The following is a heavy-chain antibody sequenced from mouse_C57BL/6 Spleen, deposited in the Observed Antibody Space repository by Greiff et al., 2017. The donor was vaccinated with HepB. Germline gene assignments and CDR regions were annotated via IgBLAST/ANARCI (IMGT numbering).Heavy chain of an antibody. D-gene: IGHD2-5*01. CDR1: GFNIKDDY. J-gene: IGHJ3*01. V-gene: IGHV14-4*01. Sequence: VQLKESGAELVRPGASVKLSCTASGFNIKDDYMHWVKQRPEQGLEWIGWIDPENGDTEYASKFQGKATITADTSSNTAYLQLSSLTSEDTAVYYCTTSNTGAYWGQGTLVTVSA. CDR2: IDPENGDT. CDR3: TTSNTGAY.